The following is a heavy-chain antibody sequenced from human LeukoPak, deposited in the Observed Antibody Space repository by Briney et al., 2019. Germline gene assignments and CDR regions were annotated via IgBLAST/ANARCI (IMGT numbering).Heavy chain of an antibody. CDR3: AKDYYGSGSNYFDY. CDR1: GFTFSSYG. Sequence: PGGTLRLSCAASGFTFSSYGMRWVRQAPGKGLEWVSAISGSGGSTYYADSVKGRFTNSRDNSKNTLYLQMNSLRAEDTAVYYCAKDYYGSGSNYFDYWGQGTLVTVSS. J-gene: IGHJ4*02. CDR2: ISGSGGST. D-gene: IGHD3-10*01. V-gene: IGHV3-23*01.